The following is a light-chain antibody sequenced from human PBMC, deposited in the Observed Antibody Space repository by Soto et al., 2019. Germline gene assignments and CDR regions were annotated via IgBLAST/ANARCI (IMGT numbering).Light chain of an antibody. CDR2: DAS. J-gene: IGKJ5*01. CDR1: QSVSSR. Sequence: EIVMTQSPATLSVSPGERATLSCRASQSVSSRLAWYQQKRGQAPRLLIYDASTRATGIPARFSGSGSRTEFNLTISSLQSEDFAVYYCQQYNNWPTFGQGTRLEIK. V-gene: IGKV3-15*01. CDR3: QQYNNWPT.